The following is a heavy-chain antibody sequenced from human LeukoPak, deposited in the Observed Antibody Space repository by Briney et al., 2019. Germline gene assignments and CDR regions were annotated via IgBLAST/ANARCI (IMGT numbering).Heavy chain of an antibody. CDR3: ARAGEMRYMDV. CDR1: GFTFSNYY. V-gene: IGHV3-11*01. CDR2: IKGNGATT. Sequence: PGGSLRLSCEASGFTFSNYYMSWVRQAPGKGLEWVSHIKGNGATTYYADSVRGRFTISRDNAKNSLFLQMNSLRVDDTATYYCARAGEMRYMDVWGKGTAVAVS. J-gene: IGHJ6*03. D-gene: IGHD5-24*01.